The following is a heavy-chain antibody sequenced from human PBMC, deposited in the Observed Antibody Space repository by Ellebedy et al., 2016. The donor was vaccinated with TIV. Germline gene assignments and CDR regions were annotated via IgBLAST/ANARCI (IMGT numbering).Heavy chain of an antibody. Sequence: SVKVSXKASGGTFSSYAISWVRQAPGQGLEWMGGIIPIFGTANYAQKFQGRVTITADESTSTAYMELSSLRSEDTAVYYCARIYYGSGYYYGMDVWGQGTTVTVSS. CDR2: IIPIFGTA. D-gene: IGHD3-10*01. CDR3: ARIYYGSGYYYGMDV. V-gene: IGHV1-69*13. J-gene: IGHJ6*02. CDR1: GGTFSSYA.